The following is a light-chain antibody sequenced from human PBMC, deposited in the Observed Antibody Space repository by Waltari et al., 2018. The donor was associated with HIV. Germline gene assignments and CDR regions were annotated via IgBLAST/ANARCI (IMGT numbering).Light chain of an antibody. CDR2: ETS. V-gene: IGKV1-5*03. CDR3: QQYKTFPWT. Sequence: DIQMTQSPSTLSASMGDRVTITCRASQKIDNWLAWYQQKPGKAPKLLIYETSNLERGVPSRFSGSRSGTDFTLAINSLQPDDFATYYCQQYKTFPWTFGQGTRLEF. J-gene: IGKJ1*01. CDR1: QKIDNW.